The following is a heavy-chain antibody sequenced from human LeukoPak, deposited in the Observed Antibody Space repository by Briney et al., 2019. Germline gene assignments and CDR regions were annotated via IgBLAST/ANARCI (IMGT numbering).Heavy chain of an antibody. CDR2: IYYSGST. Sequence: SETLSLTCTVSGGSISSGGYYWSWIRQHPGKGLEWIGYIYYSGSTYYNPSLKSRVTISVDTSKNQFSLKLSSVTAADTAVYYCARDTAPPRSAFDIWGQGTMVTVSS. CDR3: ARDTAPPRSAFDI. V-gene: IGHV4-31*03. J-gene: IGHJ3*02. CDR1: GGSISSGGYY. D-gene: IGHD1-14*01.